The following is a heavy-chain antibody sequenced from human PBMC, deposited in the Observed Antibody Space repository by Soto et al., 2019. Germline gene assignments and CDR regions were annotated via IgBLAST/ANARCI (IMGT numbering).Heavy chain of an antibody. V-gene: IGHV5-51*01. CDR1: GYSFTSYW. J-gene: IGHJ3*02. D-gene: IGHD3-22*01. Sequence: GESLKISCKGYGYSFTSYWIGWVRQMPGKGLEWMGIIYPGDSDTRYSPPFQGQVTISADKSISTAYLQWSSLKASDTAMYYCARPIMYYYDSSGYYDAFDIWVLGTMVTVS. CDR3: ARPIMYYYDSSGYYDAFDI. CDR2: IYPGDSDT.